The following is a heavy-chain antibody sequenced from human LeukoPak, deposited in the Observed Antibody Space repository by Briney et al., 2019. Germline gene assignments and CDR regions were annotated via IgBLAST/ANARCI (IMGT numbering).Heavy chain of an antibody. CDR2: IYTSGST. J-gene: IGHJ5*02. D-gene: IGHD2-2*01. CDR1: GGSISSGSYY. V-gene: IGHV4-61*02. CDR3: ARVGCSSTSCYDNWFDP. Sequence: SQTLSLTCTVSGGSISSGSYYWSWIRQPAGKGLEWIGRIYTSGSTNYNPSLNSRVTISVDTSKNQFSLKLSSVTAADTAVYYCARVGCSSTSCYDNWFDPWGQGTLVTVSS.